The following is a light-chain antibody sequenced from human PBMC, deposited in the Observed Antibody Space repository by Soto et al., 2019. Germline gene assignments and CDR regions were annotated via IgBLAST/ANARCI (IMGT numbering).Light chain of an antibody. Sequence: DIVMTQSPDSLAVSLGERATINCKSSQSVLYSSNNKNYLAWYQQKPGQPPKLLIYWASTRESGVPDRFSGSGSGTDFTLTISSLQTEDVAVYYCQHYYNIPPTFGQGTKVEIK. CDR2: WAS. J-gene: IGKJ1*01. V-gene: IGKV4-1*01. CDR1: QSVLYSSNNKNY. CDR3: QHYYNIPPT.